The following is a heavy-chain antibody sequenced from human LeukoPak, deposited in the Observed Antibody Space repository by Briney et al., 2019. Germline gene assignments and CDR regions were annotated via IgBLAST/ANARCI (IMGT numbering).Heavy chain of an antibody. V-gene: IGHV3-9*01. CDR2: ISWNSGSI. D-gene: IGHD3-10*01. CDR3: AKDFSGSYLADNWFDP. J-gene: IGHJ5*02. Sequence: PGGSLRLSCEASGFTFTTYSMTWVRQAPGKGLEWVSGISWNSGSIDYADSVKGRFTISRDNAKNSLYLQMNSLRAEDTALYYCAKDFSGSYLADNWFDPWGQGTLVTVSS. CDR1: GFTFTTYS.